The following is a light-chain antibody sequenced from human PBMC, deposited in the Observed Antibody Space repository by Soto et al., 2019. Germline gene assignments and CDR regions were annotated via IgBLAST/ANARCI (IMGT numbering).Light chain of an antibody. Sequence: QSALTQPASVSGSPGQSITISCTGTSSDVGGYNYVSWYQQHPGKAPKLMIYDVSNRPSGVSNRFSGSKSGNTASLTISGLQAEHEADYYCSSYTSRSTLVFGTGTKLTVL. J-gene: IGLJ1*01. V-gene: IGLV2-14*01. CDR2: DVS. CDR1: SSDVGGYNY. CDR3: SSYTSRSTLV.